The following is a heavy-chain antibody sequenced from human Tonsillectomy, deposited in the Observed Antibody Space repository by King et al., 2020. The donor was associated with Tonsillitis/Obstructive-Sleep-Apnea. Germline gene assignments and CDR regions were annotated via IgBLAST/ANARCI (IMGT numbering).Heavy chain of an antibody. CDR1: GFTFSSYW. J-gene: IGHJ6*03. V-gene: IGHV3-74*01. Sequence: VQLVESGGGLVQPGGSLRLSCAASGFTFSSYWMHWVRQAPGKGLVWVSRINSDGSSTSYADFVKGRFTISRDNAKNTLYLQMNSLRAEDTAVYYCARAGCSSTSCYRYYYYYYMDVWGKGTTVTVSS. D-gene: IGHD2-2*01. CDR2: INSDGSST. CDR3: ARAGCSSTSCYRYYYYYYMDV.